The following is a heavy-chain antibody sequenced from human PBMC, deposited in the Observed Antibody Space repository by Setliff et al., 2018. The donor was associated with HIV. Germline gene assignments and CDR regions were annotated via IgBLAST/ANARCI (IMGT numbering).Heavy chain of an antibody. V-gene: IGHV4-4*07. J-gene: IGHJ4*02. CDR1: GGSITSSY. CDR2: IYTSGST. Sequence: SETLSLTCTVSGGSITSSYWSWIRQPAGKGLEWIGRIYTSGSTNYSPSLKSRVTMSIDTSKKQFSLKLASVTAADTAVYYCARGGSYDTFDYWGQGTLVTVSS. D-gene: IGHD3-22*01. CDR3: ARGGSYDTFDY.